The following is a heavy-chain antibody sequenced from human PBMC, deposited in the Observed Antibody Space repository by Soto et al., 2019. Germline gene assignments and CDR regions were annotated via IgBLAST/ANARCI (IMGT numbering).Heavy chain of an antibody. J-gene: IGHJ4*02. CDR1: GGSISSYY. V-gene: IGHV4-59*01. Sequence: QVQLQESGPGLVKPSETLSLTCTVSGGSISSYYWSWIRQPPGKGLEWIGYIYYSGSTNYNPSLKSRVTISVDTSKNQFSLKLSSVTAADTAVYYWARVSYYDSSGYYDYWGQGTLVTVSS. D-gene: IGHD3-22*01. CDR3: ARVSYYDSSGYYDY. CDR2: IYYSGST.